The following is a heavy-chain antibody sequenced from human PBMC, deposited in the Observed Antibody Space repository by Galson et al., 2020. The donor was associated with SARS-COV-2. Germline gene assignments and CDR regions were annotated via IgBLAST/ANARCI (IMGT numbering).Heavy chain of an antibody. V-gene: IGHV4-59*01. CDR1: GGSISGYY. J-gene: IGHJ6*02. CDR3: ARDRPNYGMDV. CDR2: VYYTGNT. Sequence: SETLSLTCTVSGGSISGYYWTWIRQPLGKGLEWIGNVYYTGNTKYNPSLKSRLTISVDTSKNQFSLKLSSVTTADTAMYFCARDRPNYGMDVWGQGTTVSVSS.